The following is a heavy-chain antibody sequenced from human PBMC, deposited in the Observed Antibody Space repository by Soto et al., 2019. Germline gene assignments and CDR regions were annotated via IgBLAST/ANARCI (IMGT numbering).Heavy chain of an antibody. V-gene: IGHV4-39*07. D-gene: IGHD6-13*01. J-gene: IGHJ5*02. Sequence: SETLSLTCTVSGGSISSSSYYWGWIRQPPGEGLEWIGYIYYSGSTYYNPSLKSRVTISVDRSKNQFSLKLSSVTAADTAVYYCARGGIAAAGTERWFDPWGQGTLVTVSS. CDR2: IYYSGST. CDR1: GGSISSSSYY. CDR3: ARGGIAAAGTERWFDP.